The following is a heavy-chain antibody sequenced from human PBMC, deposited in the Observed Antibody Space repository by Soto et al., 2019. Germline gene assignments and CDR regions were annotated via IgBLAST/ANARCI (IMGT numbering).Heavy chain of an antibody. D-gene: IGHD3-3*01. CDR2: IWYDGSNK. Sequence: PGGSLRLSCAASGFTFSSYGMHWVRQAPGKGLEWVAVIWYDGSNKYYADSVKGRFIISRDNSKNTLYLQMNSLRAEDTAVYYCARDGITIFGVVQSGGMDVWGQGTTVTVSS. CDR3: ARDGITIFGVVQSGGMDV. CDR1: GFTFSSYG. V-gene: IGHV3-33*01. J-gene: IGHJ6*02.